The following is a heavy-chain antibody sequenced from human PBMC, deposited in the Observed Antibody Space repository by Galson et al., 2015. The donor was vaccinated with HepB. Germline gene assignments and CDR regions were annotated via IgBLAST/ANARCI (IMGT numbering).Heavy chain of an antibody. CDR2: INADNGNT. CDR3: ARDRGGGQQLVLNY. D-gene: IGHD6-13*01. V-gene: IGHV1-3*01. Sequence: SVKVSCKASGYTFTSYAMHWVRQAPGQRLEWMGWINADNGNTKYSQKFQGRVTITRDTSASTAYMELSSLRSEDTAVYYCARDRGGGQQLVLNYWGQGTLVTVSS. CDR1: GYTFTSYA. J-gene: IGHJ4*02.